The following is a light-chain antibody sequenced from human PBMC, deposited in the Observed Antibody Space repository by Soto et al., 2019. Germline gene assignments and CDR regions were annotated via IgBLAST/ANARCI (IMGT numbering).Light chain of an antibody. Sequence: QSVLTQPPSASGTPGQRVTISCSGSSSNIGSKTVNWYKQFPGTAPKLLIYNNNQRPSGVPDRFSGSKSGTSASLSISGLQSEDEADYYCATWDDSLTGVVFGGGTKLTVL. CDR3: ATWDDSLTGVV. CDR2: NNN. V-gene: IGLV1-44*01. J-gene: IGLJ2*01. CDR1: SSNIGSKT.